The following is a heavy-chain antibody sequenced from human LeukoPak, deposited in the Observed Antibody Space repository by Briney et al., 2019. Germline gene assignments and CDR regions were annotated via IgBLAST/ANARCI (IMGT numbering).Heavy chain of an antibody. J-gene: IGHJ4*02. CDR2: IRYDGSNK. CDR3: AKDPRRYSRTGGYFDY. Sequence: GGSLRLSCAASGFTFSSYGMHWVRQAPGKGLEWVAFIRYDGSNKYYADSVKGRFTISRDNSKKMLYLQVNSLRAEDTAVYYCAKDPRRYSRTGGYFDYWGQGTLVTVSS. CDR1: GFTFSSYG. V-gene: IGHV3-30*02. D-gene: IGHD6-13*01.